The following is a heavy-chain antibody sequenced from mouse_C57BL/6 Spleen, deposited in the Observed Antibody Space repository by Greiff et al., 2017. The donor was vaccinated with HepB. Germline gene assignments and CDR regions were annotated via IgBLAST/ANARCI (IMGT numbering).Heavy chain of an antibody. CDR1: GFTFSSYG. D-gene: IGHD2-1*01. CDR2: ISSGGSYT. V-gene: IGHV5-6*01. J-gene: IGHJ2*01. CDR3: ARHGIYYGNRGYFDY. Sequence: EVQRVESGGDLVKPGGSLKLSCAASGFTFSSYGMSWVRQTPDKRLEWVATISSGGSYTYYPDSVKGRFTISRDNAKNTLYLQMSSLKSEDTAMYYCARHGIYYGNRGYFDYWGQGTTLTVSS.